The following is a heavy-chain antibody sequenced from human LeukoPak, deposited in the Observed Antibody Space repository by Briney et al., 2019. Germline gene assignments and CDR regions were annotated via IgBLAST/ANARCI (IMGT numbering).Heavy chain of an antibody. CDR3: VREGAPGAFDI. CDR2: IYSDAGT. V-gene: IGHV3-66*01. CDR1: GFTVTTKY. D-gene: IGHD1-26*01. J-gene: IGHJ3*02. Sequence: PGGSLRLSCAASGFTVTTKYMCWVRQAPGKGLEWVSVIYSDAGTYYADSVKGRFTISRENSRNTVYLQMNSLRDEDTAVYYCVREGAPGAFDIWGQGTMVTVSS.